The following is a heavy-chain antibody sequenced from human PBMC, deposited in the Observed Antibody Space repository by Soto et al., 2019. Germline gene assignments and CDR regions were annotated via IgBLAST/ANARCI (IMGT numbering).Heavy chain of an antibody. CDR3: AGLSTGLVPVNWFDP. Sequence: QLQLQESGPGLVKPSETLSLTCTVSGGSISSSSYYWGWIRQPPGKGMEWIGSIYYSGSTYYNPSLKSRVTIAVDTSQNRFSLKLSAVTAADTAVYYCAGLSTGLVPVNWFDPWGQGTLVTVSS. D-gene: IGHD6-6*01. CDR1: GGSISSSSYY. J-gene: IGHJ5*02. CDR2: IYYSGST. V-gene: IGHV4-39*01.